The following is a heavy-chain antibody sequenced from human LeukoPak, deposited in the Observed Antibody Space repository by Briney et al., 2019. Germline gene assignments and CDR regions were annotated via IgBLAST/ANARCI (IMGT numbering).Heavy chain of an antibody. CDR1: GFTFSFYG. V-gene: IGHV3-23*01. Sequence: GGSLRLSCTASGFTFSFYGMSWVRQAPGKGLEWVSGISGSGGSTHYYADSVKGRFTISRDNSKNTLYLQMNNLRAEDTAIYYCAKAANYDILTGYYLDYWGQGTLVTVSS. CDR3: AKAANYDILTGYYLDY. D-gene: IGHD3-9*01. J-gene: IGHJ4*02. CDR2: ISGSGGST.